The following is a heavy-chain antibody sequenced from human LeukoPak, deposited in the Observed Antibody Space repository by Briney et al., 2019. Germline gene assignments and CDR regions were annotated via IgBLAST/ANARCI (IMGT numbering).Heavy chain of an antibody. J-gene: IGHJ4*02. CDR3: ARYDTSGYYKGY. D-gene: IGHD3-22*01. CDR2: ISAYNGNT. V-gene: IGHV1-18*01. CDR1: GYTFTSYG. Sequence: ASVKVSCKASGYTFTSYGISWVRQAPGQGLEWMGWISAYNGNTNHAQKLQGRVTMTTDTSTSTAYMELRSLRSDDTAVYYCARYDTSGYYKGYWGQGTLVTVSS.